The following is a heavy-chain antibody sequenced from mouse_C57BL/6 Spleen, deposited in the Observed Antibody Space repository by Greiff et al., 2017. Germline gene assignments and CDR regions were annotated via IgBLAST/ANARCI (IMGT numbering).Heavy chain of an antibody. D-gene: IGHD2-3*01. CDR1: GYTFTDYE. J-gene: IGHJ2*01. Sequence: QVQLQQSGAELVRPGASVTLSCTASGYTFTDYEMHWVKQTPVHGLEWIGGIDPGTGGTAYNRKFKGKAILTADKSSSTAYMELRSLTSEDSAVYYSTRYGYYLYYFDYWGQGTTLTVSS. CDR3: TRYGYYLYYFDY. CDR2: IDPGTGGT. V-gene: IGHV1-15*01.